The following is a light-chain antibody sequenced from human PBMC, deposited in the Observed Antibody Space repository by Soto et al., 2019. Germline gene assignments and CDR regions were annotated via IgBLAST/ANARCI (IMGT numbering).Light chain of an antibody. V-gene: IGKV1-33*01. CDR1: QDITYY. CDR3: QQYENLPFT. CDR2: DAS. J-gene: IGKJ3*01. Sequence: DIQMTQSPSSLSASVGDRVTITCQASQDITYYLNWYQQKPGKAPKLLIYDASNLETGVPSRFSGGGSGTDFTFTISSLQPEDIASYYCQQYENLPFTFGPGTKVDIK.